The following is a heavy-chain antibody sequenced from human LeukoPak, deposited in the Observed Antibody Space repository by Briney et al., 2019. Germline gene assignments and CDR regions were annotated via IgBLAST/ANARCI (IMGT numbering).Heavy chain of an antibody. J-gene: IGHJ4*02. CDR3: AREGSSPNFDY. CDR2: ISTSSSYI. CDR1: GFTFSSFS. Sequence: PGGSLRLSCAASGFTFSSFSMNWVRQAPGKGLEWVSSISTSSSYIYYANSLKGRFTISRDNAKNSLFLQMNSLRAEDTAVYYCAREGSSPNFDYWGQGTLVTVSS. D-gene: IGHD2-2*01. V-gene: IGHV3-21*01.